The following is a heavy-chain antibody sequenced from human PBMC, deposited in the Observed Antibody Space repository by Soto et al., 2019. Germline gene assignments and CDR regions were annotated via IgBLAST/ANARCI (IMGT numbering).Heavy chain of an antibody. J-gene: IGHJ4*02. CDR3: ARVSGYYYEIDY. CDR2: IYSGGNT. D-gene: IGHD3-22*01. Sequence: GGSLRLSCAASGFTVSSNYMSWVRQAPGKGLEWVSLIYSGGNTYYADSVKGRFTISRDNSKNTLYLQMNSLRAEDTAVYYCARVSGYYYEIDYWGQGTLVTVSS. CDR1: GFTVSSNY. V-gene: IGHV3-66*01.